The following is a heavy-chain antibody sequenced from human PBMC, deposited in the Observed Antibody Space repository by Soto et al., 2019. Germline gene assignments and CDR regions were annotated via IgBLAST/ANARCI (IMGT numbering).Heavy chain of an antibody. Sequence: SETLSLTCTVSGGSIDYYYWCWIRQPPGKGLEWIGCISDSGSTKYNPSLSSRVTISVATSKNQFSLRLNSVTAADTAVYYCARDSTTWFPYYGIDVWGQGTTVTVSS. CDR3: ARDSTTWFPYYGIDV. CDR1: GGSIDYYY. D-gene: IGHD3-10*01. J-gene: IGHJ6*02. CDR2: ISDSGST. V-gene: IGHV4-59*01.